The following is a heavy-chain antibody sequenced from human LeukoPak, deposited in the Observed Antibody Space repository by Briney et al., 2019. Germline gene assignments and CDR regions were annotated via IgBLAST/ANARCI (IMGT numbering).Heavy chain of an antibody. CDR3: ARAVGIVVVVVATLDY. CDR1: GYTFTAYY. V-gene: IGHV1-46*01. D-gene: IGHD2-15*01. J-gene: IGHJ4*02. Sequence: ASVKVSCKTFGYTFTAYYVHWVRQAPGQGLEWMGIINPSGGSTNYAQKFQGRVTMTRDTSTSTVYMELSSLRSEDTAVYYCARAVGIVVVVVATLDYWGQGILVTVSS. CDR2: INPSGGST.